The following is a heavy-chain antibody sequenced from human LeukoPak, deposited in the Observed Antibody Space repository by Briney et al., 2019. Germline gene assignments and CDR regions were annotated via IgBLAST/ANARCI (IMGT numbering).Heavy chain of an antibody. CDR2: VSAYNGDT. CDR1: GYTFTSYG. Sequence: ASVKVSCKASGYTFTSYGISWVRQAPGQGLEWMGWVSAYNGDTNYAQKLQGRVTMTTDTSTSTAYMELRSLRSDDTAVYYCARAVSAAMHGAFDIWGQGTMVTVSS. J-gene: IGHJ3*02. V-gene: IGHV1-18*04. CDR3: ARAVSAAMHGAFDI. D-gene: IGHD2-2*01.